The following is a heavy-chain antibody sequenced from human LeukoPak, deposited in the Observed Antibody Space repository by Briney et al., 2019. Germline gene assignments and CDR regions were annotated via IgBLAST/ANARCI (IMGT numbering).Heavy chain of an antibody. V-gene: IGHV3-20*04. J-gene: IGHJ4*02. Sequence: GGSLRLSCAASGFTFDDYGMSWVRQAPGKGLEWASGINWNGGSTGYADSVKGRFTISRDNAKNSLYLQMNSLRAEDTALYYCARADYYDSSGYYGGEVDYWGQGTLVTVSS. D-gene: IGHD3-22*01. CDR3: ARADYYDSSGYYGGEVDY. CDR2: INWNGGST. CDR1: GFTFDDYG.